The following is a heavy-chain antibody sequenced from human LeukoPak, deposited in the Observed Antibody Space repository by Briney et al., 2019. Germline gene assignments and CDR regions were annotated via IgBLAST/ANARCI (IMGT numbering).Heavy chain of an antibody. CDR2: IYYSGST. CDR3: ATGKGTTVTYYYYGMDV. V-gene: IGHV4-59*01. CDR1: GGSISSYH. Sequence: PSETLSLTCTVSGGSISSYHWSWIRQPPGKGLEWIGDIYYSGSTNYNPSLKSRVTISVDTSNNQFSLKVSSVTAADTAVYYCATGKGTTVTYYYYGMDVWGQGTTVTVSS. J-gene: IGHJ6*02. D-gene: IGHD4-17*01.